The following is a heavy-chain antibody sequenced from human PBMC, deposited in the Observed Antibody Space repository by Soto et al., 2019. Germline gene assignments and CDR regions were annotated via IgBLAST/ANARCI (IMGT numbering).Heavy chain of an antibody. CDR2: IYYSGTT. J-gene: IGHJ6*02. CDR3: ARVQLWFGELSYDRGYFYYGMDV. D-gene: IGHD3-10*01. V-gene: IGHV4-61*08. CDR1: GDSVSSGGYS. Sequence: SETLSLTCTVSGDSVSSGGYSWSWIRQPPGKGLEWIGYIYYSGTTNYNPSLKSRVTISVDTSKNQFSLKLSSVTAADTAVYYCARVQLWFGELSYDRGYFYYGMDVWGQGTTVTVSS.